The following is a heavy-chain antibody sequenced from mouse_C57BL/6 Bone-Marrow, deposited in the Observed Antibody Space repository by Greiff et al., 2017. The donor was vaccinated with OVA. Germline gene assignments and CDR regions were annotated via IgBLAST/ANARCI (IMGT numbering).Heavy chain of an antibody. V-gene: IGHV2-9*01. J-gene: IGHJ4*01. CDR3: ARGSSDGYSYYAMDY. D-gene: IGHD2-3*01. Sequence: VKLVESGPGLVAPSQSLSITCTVSGFSLTSYGVDWVRQPPGTGLEWLGVIWGGGSTNYNSAPMSRLSISKDNSKSQVFLKMNSLQTDDTAMYYCARGSSDGYSYYAMDYWGQGTSVTVSS. CDR2: IWGGGST. CDR1: GFSLTSYG.